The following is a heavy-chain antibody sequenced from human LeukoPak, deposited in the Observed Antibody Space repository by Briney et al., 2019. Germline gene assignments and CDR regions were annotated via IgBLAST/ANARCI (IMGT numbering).Heavy chain of an antibody. CDR3: ARVAGDHSSSWYYCDY. J-gene: IGHJ4*02. CDR1: GFTFSTYW. Sequence: GGSLRPSCAASGFTFSTYWMSWVRQAPGKGLEWVANIKQDGSEKYYVDSVKGRFTISKDNAKNSLYLQMNSLKAEDTAVYYCARVAGDHSSSWYYCDYWGQGTLVTVSS. D-gene: IGHD6-13*01. V-gene: IGHV3-7*01. CDR2: IKQDGSEK.